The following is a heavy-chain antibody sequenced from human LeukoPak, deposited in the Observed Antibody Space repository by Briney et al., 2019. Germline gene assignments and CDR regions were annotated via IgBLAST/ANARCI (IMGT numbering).Heavy chain of an antibody. J-gene: IGHJ5*02. CDR3: ARDVNGNWFDP. CDR1: GGSISSGSYY. V-gene: IGHV4-61*02. D-gene: IGHD2-8*01. CDR2: IYTSGST. Sequence: SQTLSLTCTVSGGSISSGSYYWSWIRQPAGTGLEWIGRIYTSGSTNYNPSLKSRVTISVDTSKNQFSLKLSSVTAVDTAVYYCARDVNGNWFDPWGQGTLVTVSS.